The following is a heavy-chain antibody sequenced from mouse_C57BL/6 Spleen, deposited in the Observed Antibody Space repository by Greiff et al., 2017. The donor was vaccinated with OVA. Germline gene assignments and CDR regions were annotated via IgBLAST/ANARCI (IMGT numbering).Heavy chain of an antibody. CDR1: GYTFTDYE. D-gene: IGHD2-2*01. V-gene: IGHV1-15*01. CDR3: TKAGYYGYFDV. CDR2: IDPETGGT. Sequence: LVESGAELVRPGASVTLSCKASGYTFTDYEMHWVKQTPVHGLEWIGAIDPETGGTAYNQKFKGKAILTADKSSSTAYMELRSLTSEDSAVYYCTKAGYYGYFDVWGTGTTVTVSS. J-gene: IGHJ1*03.